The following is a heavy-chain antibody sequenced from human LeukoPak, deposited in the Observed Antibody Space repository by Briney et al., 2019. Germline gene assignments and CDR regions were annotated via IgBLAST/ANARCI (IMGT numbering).Heavy chain of an antibody. CDR2: MNPNSGNA. Sequence: ASVKVSCKASGYTFTSYDINWVRQATGHGLEWMGWMNPNSGNAGYAQKFQGRVTMTRNTSISTAYMELSNLRPEDTAVYYCARDGSGTYWAYYNWFDPWGQGTLVTVSS. CDR1: GYTFTSYD. CDR3: ARDGSGTYWAYYNWFDP. J-gene: IGHJ5*02. V-gene: IGHV1-8*01. D-gene: IGHD3-10*01.